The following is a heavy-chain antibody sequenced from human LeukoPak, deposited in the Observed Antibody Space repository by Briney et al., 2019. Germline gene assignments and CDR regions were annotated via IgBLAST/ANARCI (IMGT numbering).Heavy chain of an antibody. CDR3: AKDSSYSSSWYDY. CDR1: GFTFDDYA. Sequence: PGGSLRLSCAASGFTFDDYAMHWVRQAPGKGLEWVSGISWNSGSIGYADSVKGRFTISRDNAKNSLYLQMNSLRAEDTALYYCAKDSSYSSSWYDYWGQGTQVTVSS. D-gene: IGHD6-13*01. CDR2: ISWNSGSI. J-gene: IGHJ4*02. V-gene: IGHV3-9*01.